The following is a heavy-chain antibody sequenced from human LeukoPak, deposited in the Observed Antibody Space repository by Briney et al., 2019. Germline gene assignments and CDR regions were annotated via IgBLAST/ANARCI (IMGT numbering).Heavy chain of an antibody. J-gene: IGHJ4*02. D-gene: IGHD3-3*01. CDR1: GFTFSSYS. CDR2: ISSSSSTI. CDR3: ARDLPIYYDFWSGYYTGGSFDY. Sequence: SGGSLRLSCAASGFTFSSYSMNWVRQAPGKGLEWVSYISSSSSTIYYADSVKGRFTISRDNAKNSLYLQMNRLRAEDTAVYYCARDLPIYYDFWSGYYTGGSFDYWGQGTLVTVSS. V-gene: IGHV3-48*04.